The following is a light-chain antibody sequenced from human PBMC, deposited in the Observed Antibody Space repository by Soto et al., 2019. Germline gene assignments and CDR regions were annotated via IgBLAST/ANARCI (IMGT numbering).Light chain of an antibody. V-gene: IGKV1-9*01. CDR1: QGISSY. Sequence: DIQLTQSPSFLSASVGDRVTITCRASQGISSYLAWYQQRPGEPPELLIYGASTLRPGVASRFSGSGSGTEFTLTISSLLPEDFATYFCQQLNSFPPSFTFGPGTTVDIK. CDR2: GAS. J-gene: IGKJ3*01. CDR3: QQLNSFPPSFT.